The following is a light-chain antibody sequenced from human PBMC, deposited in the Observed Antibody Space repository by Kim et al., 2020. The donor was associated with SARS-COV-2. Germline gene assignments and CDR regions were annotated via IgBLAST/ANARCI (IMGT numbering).Light chain of an antibody. J-gene: IGLJ2*01. CDR3: NSRDSSGNHVV. CDR2: GKN. CDR1: SLRSYY. V-gene: IGLV3-19*01. Sequence: LRHIIKNTSQTDSLRSYYASWYQQQPRPAPVLVIYGKNNRPSGIPDRFSGSSSGNTASLTITGAQAEDEADYYCNSRDSSGNHVVFGGGTQLTVL.